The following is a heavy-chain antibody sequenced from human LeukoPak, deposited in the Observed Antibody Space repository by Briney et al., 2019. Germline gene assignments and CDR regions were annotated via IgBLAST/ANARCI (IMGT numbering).Heavy chain of an antibody. CDR3: ARGKGITVSSFDY. V-gene: IGHV3-23*01. D-gene: IGHD6-19*01. CDR1: RFTFSSYA. CDR2: VSNSGGST. J-gene: IGHJ4*02. Sequence: GVSLSLSCSASRFTFSSYAMRWVRQAPGKGREWVLGVSNSGGSTYYAHSVKGRITISRENSNNTMYLQMKSLRAEEKTVYYCARGKGITVSSFDYWGQGTLVTVSS.